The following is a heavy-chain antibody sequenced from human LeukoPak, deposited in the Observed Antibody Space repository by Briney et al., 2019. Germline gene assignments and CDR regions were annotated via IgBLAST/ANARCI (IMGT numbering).Heavy chain of an antibody. CDR3: ARVGSSGWYFDY. CDR1: GGSISSYY. D-gene: IGHD6-19*01. J-gene: IGHJ4*02. CDR2: IYYIGST. V-gene: IGHV4-59*01. Sequence: SETLSLTCTVSGGSISSYYWTWIRQPPGKGLEWIGYIYYIGSTNYNPSLKSRVTISLDTSKNQFSLKVSSVTAADTAVYYCARVGSSGWYFDYWGQGTLVTVSS.